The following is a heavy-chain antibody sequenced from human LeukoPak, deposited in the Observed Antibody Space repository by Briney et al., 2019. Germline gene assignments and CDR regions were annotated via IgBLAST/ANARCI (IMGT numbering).Heavy chain of an antibody. CDR2: ISNDGSNK. CDR1: GFTFSSYG. D-gene: IGHD5-12*01. J-gene: IGHJ4*02. CDR3: AKVDIVATIDAGRLVDY. V-gene: IGHV3-30*18. Sequence: PVGSLRLSCAASGFTFSSYGMQWFRQAPDKGLEWVAAISNDGSNKYYADSVKGRFTISRDNSKNTLYLQMNSLRAEDTAVYYCAKVDIVATIDAGRLVDYWGQGTLVTVSS.